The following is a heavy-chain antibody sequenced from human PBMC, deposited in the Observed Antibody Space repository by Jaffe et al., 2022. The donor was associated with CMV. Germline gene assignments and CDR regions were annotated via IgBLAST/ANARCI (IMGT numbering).Heavy chain of an antibody. J-gene: IGHJ6*02. CDR2: IDWDDDK. CDR1: GFSLSTSGMC. D-gene: IGHD3-16*01. Sequence: QVTLRESGPALVKPTQTLTLTCTFSGFSLSTSGMCVSWIRQPPGKALEWLALIDWDDDKYYSTSLKTRLTISKDTSKNQVVLTMTNMDPVDTATYYCARISLGEVGYYYYGMDVWGQGTTVTVSS. CDR3: ARISLGEVGYYYYGMDV. V-gene: IGHV2-70*01.